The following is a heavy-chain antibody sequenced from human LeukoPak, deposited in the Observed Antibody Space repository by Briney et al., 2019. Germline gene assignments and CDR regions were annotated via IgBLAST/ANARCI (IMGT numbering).Heavy chain of an antibody. CDR1: GFTFSDYA. Sequence: GGSLRLSCTASGFTFSDYAMSWVRQAPGKGLEWVGFIRSKAYGGTAEYAASVKDRFTISRDDSKSIAYLQMNSLKTEDTAVYYCTRENWIGDSSGYHDYWGQGTLVPVSS. V-gene: IGHV3-49*04. CDR2: IRSKAYGGTA. J-gene: IGHJ4*02. CDR3: TRENWIGDSSGYHDY. D-gene: IGHD3-22*01.